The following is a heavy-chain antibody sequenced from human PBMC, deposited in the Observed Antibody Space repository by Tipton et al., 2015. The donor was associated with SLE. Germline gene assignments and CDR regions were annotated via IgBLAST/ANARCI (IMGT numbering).Heavy chain of an antibody. CDR3: AKVIRSPNWFDP. CDR1: GGSISSYY. Sequence: LRLSCTVSGGSISSYYWSWIRQPAGKGLEWIGRIYTSGSTNYNPSLKSRVTMSVDTSKNQFSLKLSSVTAADTAVYYCAKVIRSPNWFDPWGQGTLVTVSS. V-gene: IGHV4-4*07. D-gene: IGHD2-21*01. CDR2: IYTSGST. J-gene: IGHJ5*02.